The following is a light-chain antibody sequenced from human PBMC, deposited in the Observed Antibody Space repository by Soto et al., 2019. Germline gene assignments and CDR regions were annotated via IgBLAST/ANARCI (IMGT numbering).Light chain of an antibody. J-gene: IGLJ2*01. V-gene: IGLV2-8*01. CDR1: SSDVGGYNY. CDR3: SSFAGNNNLV. Sequence: QSALTQPPSASGSPGQSVTISCTGTSSDVGGYNYVSWYQQHPGKAPKLMISEVSKRPSGVPDRFSGSKSGNTASLTVSGLXXXXXADYYCSSFAGNNNLVFGGGTKLTVL. CDR2: EVS.